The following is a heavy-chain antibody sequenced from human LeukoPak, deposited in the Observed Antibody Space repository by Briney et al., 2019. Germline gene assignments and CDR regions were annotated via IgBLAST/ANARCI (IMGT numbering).Heavy chain of an antibody. Sequence: QAGGSLRLSCAASGFTFSSYGMHWVRQAPGKGPEWVAVIWYDGSNKYYADSVKGRFTISRDNSKNALYLQMNSLRAEDTAVYYCARDWGERRFEYWGQGTLVTVSS. CDR1: GFTFSSYG. CDR3: ARDWGERRFEY. J-gene: IGHJ4*02. D-gene: IGHD3-16*01. V-gene: IGHV3-33*01. CDR2: IWYDGSNK.